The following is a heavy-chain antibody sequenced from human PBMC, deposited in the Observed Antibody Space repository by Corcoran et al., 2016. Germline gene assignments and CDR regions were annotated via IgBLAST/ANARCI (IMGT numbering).Heavy chain of an antibody. V-gene: IGHV3-33*01. CDR2: IWYDGSNR. J-gene: IGHJ3*01. CDR3: ARDSHLSGYRGHYYDALDV. D-gene: IGHD5-12*01. CDR1: GFTFNRHG. Sequence: QVQLVDSGGGMVQPGRSLRLSCAASGFTFNRHGIHWVRQAPGKGLEWVAIIWYDGSNRYYADSVKGRFTISRDDSQNTVYLQMNSLREEDTAVDYCARDSHLSGYRGHYYDALDVWGQGTKVTVSS.